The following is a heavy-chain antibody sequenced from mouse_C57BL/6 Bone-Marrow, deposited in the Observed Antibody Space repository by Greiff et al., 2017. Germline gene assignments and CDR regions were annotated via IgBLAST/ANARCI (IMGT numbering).Heavy chain of an antibody. CDR3: ARVRAYDGYEGAMDY. V-gene: IGHV1-64*01. J-gene: IGHJ4*01. D-gene: IGHD2-2*01. CDR1: GYTFTSYW. CDR2: IHPSGGST. Sequence: QVQLQQPGAELVKPGASVKLSCKASGYTFTSYWMHWVKQRPGQGLEWIGMIHPSGGSTNYNEKFKSKATLTVDKSSSTAYMQLSSLTSEDSAVYCGARVRAYDGYEGAMDYWGQGTSVTVSS.